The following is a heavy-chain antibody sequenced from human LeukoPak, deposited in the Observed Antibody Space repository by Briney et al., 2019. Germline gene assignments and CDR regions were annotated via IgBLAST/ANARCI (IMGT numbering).Heavy chain of an antibody. J-gene: IGHJ6*02. CDR3: ARDLTYYDILTGYSYYYGMDV. D-gene: IGHD3-9*01. V-gene: IGHV4-30-2*01. CDR2: IYHSGST. CDR1: GGSISSGGYS. Sequence: SRTLSLTCAVSGGSISSGGYSWSWIRQPPGKGLEWIGYIYHSGSTYYNPSLKSRVTILVDRSKNQFSLKLSSVTAADTAVYYCARDLTYYDILTGYSYYYGMDVWGQGTTVTVSS.